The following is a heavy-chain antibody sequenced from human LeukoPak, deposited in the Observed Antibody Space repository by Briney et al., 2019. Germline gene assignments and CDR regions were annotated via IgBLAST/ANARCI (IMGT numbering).Heavy chain of an antibody. V-gene: IGHV3-23*01. CDR2: ITGSGDGT. J-gene: IGHJ3*02. Sequence: PGGSLRLSCAASGFTFSTYAMTWVRQAPGKGLEWVSSITGSGDGTSAADSVKGRFSIPRDNSKNTLYLQMNSLRVEDTAVYYCARHLQGGRRAFDMWGQGTMVTVSS. CDR3: ARHLQGGRRAFDM. CDR1: GFTFSTYA. D-gene: IGHD2-15*01.